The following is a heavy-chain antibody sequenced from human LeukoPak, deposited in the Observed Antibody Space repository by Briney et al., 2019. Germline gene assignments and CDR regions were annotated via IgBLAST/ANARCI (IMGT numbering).Heavy chain of an antibody. CDR1: GFTFSSYG. CDR3: ARDGDGDYVFSYYFDY. CDR2: IRYDESNT. Sequence: GGSLRLSCAASGFTFSSYGMHWVRQAPGKGLEWVAFIRYDESNTFYADSVKGRFTISRDNSKNTLYLQMNSLRVEDTAVYYCARDGDGDYVFSYYFDYWGQGTLVTVSS. V-gene: IGHV3-30*02. D-gene: IGHD4-17*01. J-gene: IGHJ4*02.